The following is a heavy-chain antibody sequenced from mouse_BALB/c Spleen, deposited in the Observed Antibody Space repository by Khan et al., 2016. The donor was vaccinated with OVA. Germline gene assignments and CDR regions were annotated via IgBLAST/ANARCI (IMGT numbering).Heavy chain of an antibody. D-gene: IGHD1-1*01. J-gene: IGHJ2*01. CDR3: ARRVYYYGSFDY. V-gene: IGHV5-17*02. Sequence: EVELVESGGGLVQPGGSRKLSCAASGFTFSSFGMHWVRQAPEKGLEWVAYISSGSSTIYYADTVKGRFTISRDNPKNTPFLQMTSLRSEDTAMYYCARRVYYYGSFDYWGQGTTLTVSS. CDR2: ISSGSSTI. CDR1: GFTFSSFG.